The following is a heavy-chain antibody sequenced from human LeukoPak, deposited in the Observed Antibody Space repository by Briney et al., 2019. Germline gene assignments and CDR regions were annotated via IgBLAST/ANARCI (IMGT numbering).Heavy chain of an antibody. D-gene: IGHD2-2*01. CDR3: ARTSLGYCSSTSCSYYYYYMDV. CDR1: GGTFSSYA. J-gene: IGHJ6*03. Sequence: SVKVSXKASGGTFSSYAISWVRQAPVQGLEWMGGIIPIFGTANYAQKFQGRVTITTDESTSTAYMELSSLRSEDTAVYYCARTSLGYCSSTSCSYYYYYMDVWGKGTTVTVSS. CDR2: IIPIFGTA. V-gene: IGHV1-69*05.